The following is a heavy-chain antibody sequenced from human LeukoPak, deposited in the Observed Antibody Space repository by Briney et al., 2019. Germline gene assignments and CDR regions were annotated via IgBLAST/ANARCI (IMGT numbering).Heavy chain of an antibody. CDR2: INSDGSST. V-gene: IGHV3-74*01. J-gene: IGHJ3*02. CDR1: GFTFSSYW. D-gene: IGHD3-22*01. Sequence: PGGSLRLSCAASGFTFSSYWMHWVRQAPGKGLVWVSRINSDGSSTSYADSVKGRFTISRDNAKNTLYLQMNSLRAEDTAVYYCARLVVITSNDAFDIWGQGTMVTVSS. CDR3: ARLVVITSNDAFDI.